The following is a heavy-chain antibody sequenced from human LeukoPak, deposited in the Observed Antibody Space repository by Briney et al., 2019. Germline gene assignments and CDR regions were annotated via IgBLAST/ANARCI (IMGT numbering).Heavy chain of an antibody. CDR2: IIPIFGTA. V-gene: IGHV1-69*13. J-gene: IGHJ6*02. Sequence: SVKVSCKASGYTFTGYYIHWVRQAPGHGLEWMGGIIPIFGTANYAQKFQGRVTITADESTSTAYMELSSLRSEDTAVYYCASAWYCSSTSCSTQPYYYYGMDVWGQGTTVTVSS. D-gene: IGHD2-2*01. CDR3: ASAWYCSSTSCSTQPYYYYGMDV. CDR1: GYTFTGYY.